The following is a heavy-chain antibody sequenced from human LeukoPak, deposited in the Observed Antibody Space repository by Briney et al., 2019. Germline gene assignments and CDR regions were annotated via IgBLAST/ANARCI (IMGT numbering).Heavy chain of an antibody. D-gene: IGHD4-23*01. CDR2: IKQDGSEK. V-gene: IGHV3-7*01. Sequence: GGSLRLSCAASGFSFSSYWMSWVRQAPGKGLEWVANIKQDGSEKYYVDSVKGRFTISRDNAKNSLYLQMNSLRAEDTAVYYCAKDSRYGGNSAEYFQHWGQGTLVTVSS. CDR1: GFSFSSYW. J-gene: IGHJ1*01. CDR3: AKDSRYGGNSAEYFQH.